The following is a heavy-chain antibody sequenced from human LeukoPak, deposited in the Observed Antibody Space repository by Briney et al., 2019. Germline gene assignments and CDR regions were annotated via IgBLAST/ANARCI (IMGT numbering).Heavy chain of an antibody. CDR2: IHSDGSNT. D-gene: IGHD4-17*01. Sequence: GGSLRLSCAASGLTFNRYWMHWVRQAPGKGLMWVSRIHSDGSNTTYADSVKGRFTISRDNAKNTLYLQMNSLRAEDTAVYYCARFDYADYLAFDYWGQGTLVTVSS. CDR3: ARFDYADYLAFDY. V-gene: IGHV3-74*01. CDR1: GLTFNRYW. J-gene: IGHJ4*02.